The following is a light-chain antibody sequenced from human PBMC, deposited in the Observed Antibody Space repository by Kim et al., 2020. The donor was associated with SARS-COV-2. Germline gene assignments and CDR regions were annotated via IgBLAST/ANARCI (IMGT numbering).Light chain of an antibody. CDR1: QSVSDNY. Sequence: EIVLTQSPGTLSLSPGQRATLSCRASQSVSDNYLAWYQQKPGQAPRLLIYEISNRATGIPDRFSGSGSGTDFTLTISRLEPEDFTVYYCQQYGSSWTFGQGTKVDIK. CDR3: QQYGSSWT. CDR2: EIS. V-gene: IGKV3-20*01. J-gene: IGKJ1*01.